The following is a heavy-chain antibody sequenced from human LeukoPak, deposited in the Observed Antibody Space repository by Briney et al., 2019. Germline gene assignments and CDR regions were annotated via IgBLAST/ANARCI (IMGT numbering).Heavy chain of an antibody. V-gene: IGHV3-49*03. Sequence: PGGSLRLSCTASGFTFGDYAMSWFRQAPGKGLEWVGFIRSKAYGGTTEYAASVKGRFTISRDDSKSIAYLQMNSLKTEDTAVYYCTREGSSSPPDYWGQGTLVTVSS. CDR1: GFTFGDYA. CDR2: IRSKAYGGTT. D-gene: IGHD6-13*01. J-gene: IGHJ4*02. CDR3: TREGSSSPPDY.